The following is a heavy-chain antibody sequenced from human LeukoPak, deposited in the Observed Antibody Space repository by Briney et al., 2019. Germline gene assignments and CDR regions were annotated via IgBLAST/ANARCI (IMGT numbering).Heavy chain of an antibody. CDR3: ARGGDYYDSSGRFDY. J-gene: IGHJ4*02. CDR1: GGTFSSYA. V-gene: IGHV1-69*04. CDR2: IIPILGIA. D-gene: IGHD3-22*01. Sequence: ASVKVSCKASGGTFSSYAISWVRQAPGQGLEWMGRIIPILGIANYAQKFQGRVTITADKSTSTAYMELSSLRSEDTAVYYCARGGDYYDSSGRFDYWGQGTLVTVSS.